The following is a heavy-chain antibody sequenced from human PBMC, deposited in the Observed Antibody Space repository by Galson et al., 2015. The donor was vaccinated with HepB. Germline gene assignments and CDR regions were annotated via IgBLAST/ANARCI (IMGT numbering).Heavy chain of an antibody. CDR2: ISYDGSNK. CDR3: AKEVNYGGHLPTDY. J-gene: IGHJ4*02. Sequence: SLRLSCAASGFTFSSYGMHWVRQAPGEGLEWVAVISYDGSNKYYADSVKGRFTISRDNSKNTLYLHMNSLRAEDTAVFYCAKEVNYGGHLPTDYWGQGTLVTVSS. CDR1: GFTFSSYG. V-gene: IGHV3-30*18. D-gene: IGHD4-23*01.